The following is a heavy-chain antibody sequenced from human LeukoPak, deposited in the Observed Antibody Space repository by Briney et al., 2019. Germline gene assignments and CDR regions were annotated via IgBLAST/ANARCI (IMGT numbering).Heavy chain of an antibody. D-gene: IGHD2-2*02. CDR3: AREIYCSSTSCYMGGDWFDP. Sequence: GASVKVSCKASGYTFTSYGISWVRQAPGQGLEWMGWIGTNNGNTNYAHKLQGRVTMTTDTSTTTAYMELRSLRSDDTAVYYCAREIYCSSTSCYMGGDWFDPWGQGTLVTVSS. J-gene: IGHJ5*02. V-gene: IGHV1-18*01. CDR1: GYTFTSYG. CDR2: IGTNNGNT.